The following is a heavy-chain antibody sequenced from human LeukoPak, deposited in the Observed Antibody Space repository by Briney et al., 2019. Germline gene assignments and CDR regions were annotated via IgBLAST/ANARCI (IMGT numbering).Heavy chain of an antibody. CDR2: INHSGGT. D-gene: IGHD3-22*01. CDR3: ARDPPYDSSGYQVDY. J-gene: IGHJ4*02. Sequence: PSETLSLTCAVYSGSLSGYYWSWIRQPPGKGLEWIGEINHSGGTNYNPSLKSRVTIAVDTSKNQFSLKLSSVTAADTAVYYCARDPPYDSSGYQVDYWGQGTLVTVSS. CDR1: SGSLSGYY. V-gene: IGHV4-34*01.